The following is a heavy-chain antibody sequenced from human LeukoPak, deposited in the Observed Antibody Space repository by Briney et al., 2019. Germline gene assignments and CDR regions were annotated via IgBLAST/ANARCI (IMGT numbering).Heavy chain of an antibody. D-gene: IGHD1-1*01. J-gene: IGHJ4*02. CDR2: INVGNGET. Sequence: ASVKVSCKASGYTFTSFVMHWVRRAPGQRLEWMGWINVGNGETKYSQKFQGRVTIARDTSASTAYMELSSLRSEDTAAYYCARDRGGTGDFDYWGQGTLVTVSS. CDR1: GYTFTSFV. CDR3: ARDRGGTGDFDY. V-gene: IGHV1-3*01.